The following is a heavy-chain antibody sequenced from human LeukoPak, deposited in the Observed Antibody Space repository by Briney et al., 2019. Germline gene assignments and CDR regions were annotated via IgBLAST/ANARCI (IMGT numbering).Heavy chain of an antibody. D-gene: IGHD1-26*01. V-gene: IGHV4-59*02. Sequence: SETLSLTCTVSGGSVSTYYWSWIRQPPGKGLEWVGYIYYSGSTNYNPSLKSRVTISVDTSKNQFFLKLSSVTAADTAVYYCARGELLRYYFDYWGQGTLVTVSS. CDR1: GGSVSTYY. CDR2: IYYSGST. J-gene: IGHJ4*02. CDR3: ARGELLRYYFDY.